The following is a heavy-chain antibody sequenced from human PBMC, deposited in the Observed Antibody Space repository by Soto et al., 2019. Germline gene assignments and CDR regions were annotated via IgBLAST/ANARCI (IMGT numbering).Heavy chain of an antibody. Sequence: PGGSLRLSCAASGFIFENFGMSWVRQAPGKGLEWISSISGSGFKKYYADSVEGRFTISRDNSKSTVYLELNNLSAEDTAVYHFAKNQGVELVPLATVDWFDPWGQGSVVTVS. CDR3: AKNQGVELVPLATVDWFDP. CDR1: GFIFENFG. J-gene: IGHJ5*02. CDR2: ISGSGFKK. V-gene: IGHV3-23*01. D-gene: IGHD1-26*01.